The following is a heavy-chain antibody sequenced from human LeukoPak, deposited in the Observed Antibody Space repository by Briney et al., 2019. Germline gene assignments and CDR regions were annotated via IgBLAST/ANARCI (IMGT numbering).Heavy chain of an antibody. V-gene: IGHV4-59*01. D-gene: IGHD3-16*02. J-gene: IGHJ4*02. Sequence: SETLSLTCTVSGGSISSYYWSWIRQPPGKGLEWIGYIYYSGSTNYNPSLKSRVTISVDTSKNQFSLKLSSVTAADTAVYYCAGASYDYVWGSYRFVYWGKGTLVTVSS. CDR1: GGSISSYY. CDR3: AGASYDYVWGSYRFVY. CDR2: IYYSGST.